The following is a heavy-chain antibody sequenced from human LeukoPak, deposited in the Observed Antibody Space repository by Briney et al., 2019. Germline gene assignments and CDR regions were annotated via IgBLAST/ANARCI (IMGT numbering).Heavy chain of an antibody. Sequence: GGSLRLSCEASGFIFSSLWMHRVRQAPGKGLVWVSYINGDGSTTSYADSVKGRFTISRDNAKNTLYLQLNSLRAEDTAVYYCVRGGYGSIDYWGQGTLVTVSS. D-gene: IGHD4-17*01. V-gene: IGHV3-74*01. CDR1: GFIFSSLW. CDR2: INGDGSTT. J-gene: IGHJ4*02. CDR3: VRGGYGSIDY.